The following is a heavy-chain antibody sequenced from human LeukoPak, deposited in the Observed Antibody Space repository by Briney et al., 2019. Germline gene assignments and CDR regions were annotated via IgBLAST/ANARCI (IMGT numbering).Heavy chain of an antibody. J-gene: IGHJ4*02. CDR2: ISAYNGNT. V-gene: IGHV1-18*01. CDR3: ARAAGYCRGGSCYTLYYFDY. CDR1: GYTFTSYG. Sequence: ASVKVSCKASGYTFTSYGISWVRQAPGQGLEWMGWISAYNGNTNYAQKLQGRVTMTTDTSTSTAYMELRSLRSDDTAVYYCARAAGYCRGGSCYTLYYFDYWGQGTLVTVSS. D-gene: IGHD2-15*01.